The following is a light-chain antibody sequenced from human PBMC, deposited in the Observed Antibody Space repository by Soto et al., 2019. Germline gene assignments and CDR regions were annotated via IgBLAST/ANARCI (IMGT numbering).Light chain of an antibody. Sequence: EIVLTQSPGTLSLSPGERATLSCRASQSVSSGSLAWYQQKPGQAPRLLIYDASSRATGNPDRFSGSGSGTDFTLTIRRMEPADFAVYYCQQYESSLLTFGGGTKEEIK. CDR2: DAS. CDR1: QSVSSGS. V-gene: IGKV3-20*01. CDR3: QQYESSLLT. J-gene: IGKJ4*01.